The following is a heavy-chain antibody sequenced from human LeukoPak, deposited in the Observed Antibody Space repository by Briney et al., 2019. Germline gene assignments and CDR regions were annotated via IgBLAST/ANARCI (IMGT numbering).Heavy chain of an antibody. CDR1: GGSFSGYY. CDR2: INHSGST. D-gene: IGHD3-3*01. Sequence: SETLSLTCAVYGGSFSGYYWSWIRQPPGKGLEWIGEINHSGSTNYNPSLKSRVTISVDTSKNQFSLKLSSVTAADTAVYYCARSGGFWSGPIDYWGQGALVTVSS. J-gene: IGHJ4*02. CDR3: ARSGGFWSGPIDY. V-gene: IGHV4-34*01.